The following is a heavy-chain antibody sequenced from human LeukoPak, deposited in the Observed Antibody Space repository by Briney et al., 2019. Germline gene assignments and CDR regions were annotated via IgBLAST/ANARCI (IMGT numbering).Heavy chain of an antibody. D-gene: IGHD4-23*01. CDR1: GGSISSYY. CDR3: ARAGYGGNSYHWFDP. J-gene: IGHJ5*02. V-gene: IGHV4-59*01. CDR2: IYYSGST. Sequence: PSETLSLTCTVSGGSISSYYWSWIRQPPGKGLEWIGYIYYSGSTNYNPSLKSRVTISVDTSKNQFSLKLSSVTAADTAVYYCARAGYGGNSYHWFDPWGQGTLVTVSS.